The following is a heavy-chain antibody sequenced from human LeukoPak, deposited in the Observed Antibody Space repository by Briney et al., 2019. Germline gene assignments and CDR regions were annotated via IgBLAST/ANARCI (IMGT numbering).Heavy chain of an antibody. CDR1: GFTLRSHG. Sequence: GGSLRLSCAASGFTLRSHGMHWVRQAPGKGLEWVAVLWAHGRSEYYADAVNGRFTVSRDIAKNTLYLEMNSLRAENTAVYYCARAQLGTPTDCWGQGTLVTVSS. J-gene: IGHJ4*02. CDR3: ARAQLGTPTDC. D-gene: IGHD1-26*01. CDR2: LWAHGRSE. V-gene: IGHV3-33*01.